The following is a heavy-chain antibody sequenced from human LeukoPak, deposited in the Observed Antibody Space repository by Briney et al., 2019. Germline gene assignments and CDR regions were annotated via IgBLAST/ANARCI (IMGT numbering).Heavy chain of an antibody. Sequence: GGSLRLSCAASGFTVSSNYMSWVRQAPGKGLEWVSVIFNDGTTYYADSVKGRFTISRDNSKNTIYLQMNSLRVDDMAVYYCARAPCSGYTCSHDLWGQGTLVTVSS. D-gene: IGHD2-15*01. CDR3: ARAPCSGYTCSHDL. J-gene: IGHJ5*02. CDR1: GFTVSSNY. CDR2: IFNDGTT. V-gene: IGHV3-53*01.